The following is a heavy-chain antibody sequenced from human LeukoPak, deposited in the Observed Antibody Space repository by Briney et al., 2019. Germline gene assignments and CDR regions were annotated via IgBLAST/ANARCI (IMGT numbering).Heavy chain of an antibody. D-gene: IGHD2-2*01. CDR2: IWYDGSNK. Sequence: GGSLRLSCAASGFTFSSYGMHWVRQAPGKGLEWVAVIWYDGSNKYYADSVKGRFTISRDNSRNTLYLQMNSLRAEDTAVYYCARDCSSSCSPYYGMDVWGQGTTVTVSS. CDR3: ARDCSSSCSPYYGMDV. J-gene: IGHJ6*02. CDR1: GFTFSSYG. V-gene: IGHV3-33*01.